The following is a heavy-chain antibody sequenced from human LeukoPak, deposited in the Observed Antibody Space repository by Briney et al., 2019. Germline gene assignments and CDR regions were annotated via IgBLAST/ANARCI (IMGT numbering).Heavy chain of an antibody. CDR2: ISGSGGST. J-gene: IGHJ6*03. D-gene: IGHD6-6*01. CDR3: AKKPGYSSSSRIPNYYYYYMDV. CDR1: GFTFSSYA. Sequence: QSGGSLRLSCAASGFTFSSYAMSWVRQAPGKGLEWVSAISGSGGSTYYADSVKGRFTISRDNSKNTLYLQMNSLRAEDTAVYYCAKKPGYSSSSRIPNYYYYYMDVWGKGTTVTVSS. V-gene: IGHV3-23*01.